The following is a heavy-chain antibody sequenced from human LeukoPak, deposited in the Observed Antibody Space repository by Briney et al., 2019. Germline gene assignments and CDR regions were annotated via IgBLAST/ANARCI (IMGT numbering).Heavy chain of an antibody. CDR3: AKDGLSGGYSYGPRYFDY. D-gene: IGHD5-18*01. J-gene: IGHJ4*02. CDR1: GFTFSSYG. CDR2: IRYDGSNK. Sequence: GGSLRLSCAASGFTFSSYGMHWVRQAPGKGLEWVAFIRYDGSNKYYADSVKGRFTISRDNSKNTLYLQMNSLRAEDTAVYYCAKDGLSGGYSYGPRYFDYWGQGTLVTVSS. V-gene: IGHV3-30*02.